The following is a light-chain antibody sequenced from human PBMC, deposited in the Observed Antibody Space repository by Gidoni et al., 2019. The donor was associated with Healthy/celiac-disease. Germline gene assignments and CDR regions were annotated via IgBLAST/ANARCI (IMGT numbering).Light chain of an antibody. J-gene: IGLJ1*01. CDR2: DVS. V-gene: IGLV2-14*03. CDR1: SSDVGCYNY. Sequence: SAMTHPASVSGSPGQSIHTSCTGTSSDVGCYNYVSWYQQHPGKAPKLIIYDVSNRPSGVSNRFSGSKSGNTASLTISGLQAEDEADYYCSSYTSSSTLYVFGTGTKVTVL. CDR3: SSYTSSSTLYV.